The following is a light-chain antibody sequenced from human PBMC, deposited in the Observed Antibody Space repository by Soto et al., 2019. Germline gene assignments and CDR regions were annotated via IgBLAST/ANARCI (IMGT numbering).Light chain of an antibody. J-gene: IGKJ4*01. Sequence: EIVLTQSPGTLSLSPGERATLSCRASQSVSRNYLAWYQQKTGQAPRLLIYVGSSRATGIPDRFSGSGSGTDCPLTISRLEPEDSAVYYCQQYGSSPVTFGGGTKVEIK. CDR3: QQYGSSPVT. CDR2: VGS. V-gene: IGKV3-20*01. CDR1: QSVSRNY.